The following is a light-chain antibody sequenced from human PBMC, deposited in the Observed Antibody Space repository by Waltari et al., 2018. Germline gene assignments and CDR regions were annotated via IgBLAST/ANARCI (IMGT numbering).Light chain of an antibody. CDR3: HQSSSLPIT. V-gene: IGKV6-21*01. J-gene: IGKJ5*01. CDR2: SAY. CDR1: QSIGTS. Sequence: EIVLTQSPDFQSVTPKEKVIITCRASQSIGTSLHWYQQKPDQSPKLRIKSAYQSLSGVPSRFSGSGSGTDFTLTINSLEVEDAATYYCHQSSSLPITFGQGTRLEIK.